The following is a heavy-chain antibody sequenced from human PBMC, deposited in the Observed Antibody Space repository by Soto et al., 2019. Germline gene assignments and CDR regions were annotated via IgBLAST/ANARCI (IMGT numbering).Heavy chain of an antibody. CDR3: ARAPQYLGPFVCEYFDY. CDR2: IYYSGST. Sequence: SETLSLTCTVSGGSISSGGYYWSWIRQHPGKGLEWIGYIYYSGSTYYNPSLKSRVTISVDTSKNQFSLKLSSVTAADTAVYYCARAPQYLGPFVCEYFDYWGQGTLVTVSS. V-gene: IGHV4-31*03. J-gene: IGHJ4*02. CDR1: GGSISSGGYY. D-gene: IGHD2-2*02.